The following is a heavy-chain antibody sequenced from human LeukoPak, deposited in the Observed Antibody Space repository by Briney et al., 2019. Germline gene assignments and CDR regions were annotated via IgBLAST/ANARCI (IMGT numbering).Heavy chain of an antibody. Sequence: SETLSLTCTVSGGSISSGGYYWTWIRQHPGKGLEWIGCIYFSGTTSYNPSLKSRVTMSVNTSQNQFSLKLTSVTAADTAVYYCVKDRQQLDSIGNYYSYGMDVWGQGTTVTVSS. V-gene: IGHV4-31*03. D-gene: IGHD6-13*01. CDR3: VKDRQQLDSIGNYYSYGMDV. CDR2: IYFSGTT. J-gene: IGHJ6*02. CDR1: GGSISSGGYY.